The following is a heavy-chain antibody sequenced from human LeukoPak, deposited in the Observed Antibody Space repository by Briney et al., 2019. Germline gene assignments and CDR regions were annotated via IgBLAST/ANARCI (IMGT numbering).Heavy chain of an antibody. D-gene: IGHD1-26*01. Sequence: SQTLSLTCTVSGGSISSGSYYWSWIRQPAGKGLEWIGYIYYSGSTNYNPSLKSRVTISVDTSKNQFSLKLSSVTAADTAVYYCARARGSYPAYFDYWGQGTLVTVSS. CDR2: IYYSGST. CDR3: ARARGSYPAYFDY. V-gene: IGHV4-61*10. CDR1: GGSISSGSYY. J-gene: IGHJ4*02.